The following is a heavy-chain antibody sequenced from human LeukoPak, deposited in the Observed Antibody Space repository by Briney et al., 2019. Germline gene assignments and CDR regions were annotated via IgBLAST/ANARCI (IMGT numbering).Heavy chain of an antibody. CDR2: TYYRSKWFT. CDR1: GDSASSKTAA. Sequence: SQTFSLTCDISGDSASSKTAAGNWIRQSPSRGLEWLGRTYYRSKWFTDYAVSVKGRIIINPDTSKNQFSLQLNSVTPEDTAVYYCARGGGSLDYWGQGTLVTVSS. V-gene: IGHV6-1*01. CDR3: ARGGGSLDY. J-gene: IGHJ4*02. D-gene: IGHD2-15*01.